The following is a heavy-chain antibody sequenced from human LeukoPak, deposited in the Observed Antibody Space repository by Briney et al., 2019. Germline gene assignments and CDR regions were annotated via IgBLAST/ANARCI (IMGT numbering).Heavy chain of an antibody. V-gene: IGHV4-34*01. CDR2: INHSGST. D-gene: IGHD3-3*01. CDR1: GGSFSGYY. J-gene: IGHJ4*02. CDR3: ARGTEYYDFWSGYYSYFDY. Sequence: PSETLSLTCAVYGGSFSGYYWSWIRQPPGKGLEWIGEINHSGSTNYNPSLKSRVTISVDTSKNQFSLKLSSVTAADTAVYYCARGTEYYDFWSGYYSYFDYWGQGTLVTVSS.